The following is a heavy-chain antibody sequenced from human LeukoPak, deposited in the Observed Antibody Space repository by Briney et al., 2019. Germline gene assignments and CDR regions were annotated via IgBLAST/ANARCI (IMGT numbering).Heavy chain of an antibody. CDR2: IYPGDSDT. Sequence: GESLKISCKGSGYSLTSYWIGWVRQMPGKGLEWMGIIYPGDSDTRYSPSFQGQVTISADKSISTAYLQWSSLKASDTAMYYCARFRIAAAGTDYFDYWGQGTLVTVSS. CDR1: GYSLTSYW. CDR3: ARFRIAAAGTDYFDY. V-gene: IGHV5-51*01. J-gene: IGHJ4*02. D-gene: IGHD6-13*01.